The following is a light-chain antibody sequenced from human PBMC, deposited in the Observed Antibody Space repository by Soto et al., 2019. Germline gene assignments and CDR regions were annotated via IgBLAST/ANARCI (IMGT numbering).Light chain of an antibody. CDR2: SNY. Sequence: QSVRAQPPSASGTPGQMVTISCSGSSSNIESNTVTWYQQLPGTAPKLVIYSNYDRPSGVPDRFSGSTSGTSASLVIRGLQSEDEADYYCAAWDDILNGYVFGGGTKLTVL. CDR3: AAWDDILNGYV. CDR1: SSNIESNT. V-gene: IGLV1-44*01. J-gene: IGLJ1*01.